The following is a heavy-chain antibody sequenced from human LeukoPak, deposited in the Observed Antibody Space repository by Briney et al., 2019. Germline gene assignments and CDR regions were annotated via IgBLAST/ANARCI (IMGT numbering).Heavy chain of an antibody. CDR3: AREAYGDYVEDY. V-gene: IGHV1-18*01. Sequence: SVKVSCKASGYTFTSYGISWVRQAPGQGLEWMGWISAYNGNTNYAQKLQGRVTMTTDTSTSTDYMELRSLRSDDTAVYYCAREAYGDYVEDYWGQGTLVTVSS. CDR1: GYTFTSYG. J-gene: IGHJ4*02. CDR2: ISAYNGNT. D-gene: IGHD4-17*01.